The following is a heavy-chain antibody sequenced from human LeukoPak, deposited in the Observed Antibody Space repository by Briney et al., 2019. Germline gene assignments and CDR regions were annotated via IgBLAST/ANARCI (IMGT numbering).Heavy chain of an antibody. CDR3: ARDRDYSYYYYYYYGMDV. V-gene: IGHV3-23*01. CDR2: FGGGGNT. Sequence: GGSLRLSCAASGFTFSTYAMSWVRQAPGTGLEWVSAFGGGGNTYYADSVKGRFTISRDDSKNTLYLQMNSLRAEDTAVYYCARDRDYSYYYYYYYGMDVWGQGTTVTVSS. J-gene: IGHJ6*02. D-gene: IGHD4-11*01. CDR1: GFTFSTYA.